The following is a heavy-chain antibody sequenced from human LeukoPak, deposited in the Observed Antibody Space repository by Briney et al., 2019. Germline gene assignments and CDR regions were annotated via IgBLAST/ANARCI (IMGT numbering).Heavy chain of an antibody. CDR2: IYYSGST. J-gene: IGHJ4*02. V-gene: IGHV4-39*07. D-gene: IGHD3-22*01. CDR3: ARSGNFYDSSGYSTPLDH. CDR1: GGSISSSSYY. Sequence: SETLSLTCTASGGSISSSSYYWGWIRQPPGKGLEWIGSIYYSGSTYYNPSLKSRVTISVDTSKNQFSLKLSSVTAADTAVYYCARSGNFYDSSGYSTPLDHWGQGTLVTVSS.